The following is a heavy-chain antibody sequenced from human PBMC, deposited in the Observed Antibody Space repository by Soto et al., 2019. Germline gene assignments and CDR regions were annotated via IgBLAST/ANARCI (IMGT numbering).Heavy chain of an antibody. CDR3: ARDTAAAGIFDY. Sequence: ASVKVSCKASGYTFTTYGIIWVRQAPGQGLEWMGWINPNSGHTNYAQNLQDRATMTTDTSTNTAYMELRSLRSDDTAVYYCARDTAAAGIFDYWG. V-gene: IGHV1-18*01. D-gene: IGHD6-13*01. J-gene: IGHJ4*01. CDR2: INPNSGHT. CDR1: GYTFTTYG.